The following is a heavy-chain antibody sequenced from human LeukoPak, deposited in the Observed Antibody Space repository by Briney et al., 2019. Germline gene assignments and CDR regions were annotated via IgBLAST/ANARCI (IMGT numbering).Heavy chain of an antibody. V-gene: IGHV3-23*01. Sequence: GGSLRLSCAASGFTFSSYAMSWVRQAPGKGLEWVSAISGSGGSTYCADSVKGLFTISRDNSKNTLYLQMNRLRAEDTAVYYCAKDPYSSGPYNWFDPWGQGTLVTVSS. D-gene: IGHD6-19*01. CDR1: GFTFSSYA. J-gene: IGHJ5*02. CDR3: AKDPYSSGPYNWFDP. CDR2: ISGSGGST.